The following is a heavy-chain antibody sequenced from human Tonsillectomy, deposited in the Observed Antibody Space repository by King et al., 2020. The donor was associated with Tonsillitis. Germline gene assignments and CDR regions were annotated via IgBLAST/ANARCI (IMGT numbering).Heavy chain of an antibody. CDR1: GFTVSNNY. Sequence: VQLVESGGGLVQPGGSLRLSCVVSGFTVSNNYITWVRQAPGKGLEWVSIIYTAGSTYYADSVRGRFIISRDNSKNTVYLQMSSLRVEDTAVFYCARGXDPXSRGYYYGYFDYWGQGTLVTVS. V-gene: IGHV3-66*01. CDR2: IYTAGST. CDR3: ARGXDPXSRGYYYGYFDY. J-gene: IGHJ4*02. D-gene: IGHD3-22*01.